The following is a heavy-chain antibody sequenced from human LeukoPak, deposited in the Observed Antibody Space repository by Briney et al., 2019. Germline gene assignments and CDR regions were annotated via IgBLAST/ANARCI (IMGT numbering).Heavy chain of an antibody. CDR2: IYYSGST. D-gene: IGHD1/OR15-1a*01. Sequence: SETLSLTCTVSGGSISSSSYYWGWIRQPPGKGLEWIGSIYYSGSTYYSPSLNGRVTISIDTSKNQFSLKLTSVTAADTAVYYCARLSYNWNTGYWGQGTLVTVSS. J-gene: IGHJ4*02. CDR3: ARLSYNWNTGY. V-gene: IGHV4-39*01. CDR1: GGSISSSSYY.